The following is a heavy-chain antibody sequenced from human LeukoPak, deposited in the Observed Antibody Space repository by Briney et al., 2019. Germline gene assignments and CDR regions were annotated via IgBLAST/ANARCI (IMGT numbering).Heavy chain of an antibody. D-gene: IGHD4-17*01. V-gene: IGHV4-59*11. CDR1: DDSFSTHY. J-gene: IGHJ3*01. CDR2: ISSIGST. Sequence: PSETLSLTCSVSDDSFSTHYWTWIRHPPGKGLEGIGYISSIGSTNYNPSLKSRVTITVDTSKKQFSLKMTSVTAADTAVYYCARVPTTVTKGFDVGGEGTMVTVSS. CDR3: ARVPTTVTKGFDV.